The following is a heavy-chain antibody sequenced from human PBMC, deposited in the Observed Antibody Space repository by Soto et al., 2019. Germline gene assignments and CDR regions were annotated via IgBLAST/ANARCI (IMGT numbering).Heavy chain of an antibody. Sequence: QVQLQESGPGLVKPSETLSLTCTVSGGSITNYYCIWFRQPPGKGLEWIGYIQYNGYSAYNLSLKRRVTMSMDTSKTQCSLMLASVTATDTYVYYCERHGFGSLHGLVDVWGQGTTVIVSS. V-gene: IGHV4-59*08. J-gene: IGHJ6*02. CDR3: ERHGFGSLHGLVDV. D-gene: IGHD3-10*01. CDR2: IQYNGYS. CDR1: GGSITNYY.